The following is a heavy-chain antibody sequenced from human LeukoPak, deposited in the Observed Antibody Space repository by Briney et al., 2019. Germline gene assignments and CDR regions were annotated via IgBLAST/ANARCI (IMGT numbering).Heavy chain of an antibody. V-gene: IGHV3-21*06. CDR1: GFTLRSYS. CDR3: ARSADSSSSISISPFDY. J-gene: IGHJ4*02. Sequence: GGSLRLSCVASGFTLRSYSLNWVRQAPGKGLEWVSFISTSSSYIYYGDSVKGRFTISRDNAKNSLFLQMNSLRAEDTAVYYCARSADSSSSISISPFDYWGRGTQITVSS. CDR2: ISTSSSYI. D-gene: IGHD6-6*01.